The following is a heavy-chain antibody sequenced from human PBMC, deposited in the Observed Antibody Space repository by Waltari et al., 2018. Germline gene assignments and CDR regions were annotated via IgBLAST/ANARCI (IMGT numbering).Heavy chain of an antibody. Sequence: QVQLVESGGGVVQPGRSLRLSCAASGFTFSSYGMHWVRQAPGKGLEWVAVIWYDGSNKYYADSVKGRFTISRDNSKNTLYLQMNSLRAEDTAMYYCAGSLSYYYYMDVWGKGTTVTVSS. J-gene: IGHJ6*03. V-gene: IGHV3-33*08. CDR3: AGSLSYYYYMDV. CDR1: GFTFSSYG. CDR2: IWYDGSNK.